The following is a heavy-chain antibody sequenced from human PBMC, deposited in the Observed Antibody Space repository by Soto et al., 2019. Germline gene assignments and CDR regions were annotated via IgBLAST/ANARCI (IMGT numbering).Heavy chain of an antibody. Sequence: QVQLVQSGAEVKKPGSSVKVSCKASGGTFSSYAISWVRQAPGQGLEWMGGSVPIFGTANYAQKFQGRVTITADESTSTAYMELSSLRSEDTAVYYCASQSDIVVVVAYNGMDVWGQGTTVTVSS. CDR2: SVPIFGTA. CDR1: GGTFSSYA. D-gene: IGHD2-15*01. CDR3: ASQSDIVVVVAYNGMDV. V-gene: IGHV1-69*12. J-gene: IGHJ6*02.